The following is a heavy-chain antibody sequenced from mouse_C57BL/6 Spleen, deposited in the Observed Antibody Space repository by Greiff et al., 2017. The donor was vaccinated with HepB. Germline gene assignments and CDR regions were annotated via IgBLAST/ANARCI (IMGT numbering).Heavy chain of an antibody. CDR2: IYPGDGDT. D-gene: IGHD1-1*01. Sequence: VQLQQSGAELVKPGASVKISCKASGYAFSSYWMNWVKQRPGKGLEWIGQIYPGDGDTNYNGKFQGKATLTADKSSSTAYMQLSSLTSEDSAVYFCARRDDYYGSSFFDYWGQGTTLTVSS. J-gene: IGHJ2*01. CDR1: GYAFSSYW. CDR3: ARRDDYYGSSFFDY. V-gene: IGHV1-80*01.